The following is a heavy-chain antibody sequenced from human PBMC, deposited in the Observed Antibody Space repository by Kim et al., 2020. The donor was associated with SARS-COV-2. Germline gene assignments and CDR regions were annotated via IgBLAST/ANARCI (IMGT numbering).Heavy chain of an antibody. CDR1: GFTFDDYA. CDR3: AKDSLYYDFWSGYYTGYYYGMDV. J-gene: IGHJ6*02. CDR2: ISGDGGST. Sequence: GGSLRLSCAASGFTFDDYAMHWVRQAPGKGLEWVSLISGDGGSTYYADSVKGRFTISRDNSKNSLYLQMNSLRTEDTALYYCAKDSLYYDFWSGYYTGYYYGMDVWGQGTTVTVSS. D-gene: IGHD3-3*01. V-gene: IGHV3-43*02.